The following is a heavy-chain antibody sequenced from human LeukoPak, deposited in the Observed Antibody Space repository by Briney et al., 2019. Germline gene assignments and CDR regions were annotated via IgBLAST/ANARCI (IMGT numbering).Heavy chain of an antibody. J-gene: IGHJ4*02. CDR1: GGSVSGGNYY. CDR3: ARTGSTGGY. Sequence: SETLSLTCTVSGGSVSGGNYYCSWIRQSPGKGLEWIGYIHYSGSTVYNPSLKSRVTMSIDTSKNQFSLNLSSVTAADTAVYYCARTGSTGGYWGQGTLVTVSS. D-gene: IGHD1-1*01. V-gene: IGHV4-61*01. CDR2: IHYSGST.